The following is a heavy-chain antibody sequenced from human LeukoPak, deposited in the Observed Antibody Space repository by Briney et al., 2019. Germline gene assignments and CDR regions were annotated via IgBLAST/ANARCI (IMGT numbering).Heavy chain of an antibody. Sequence: GGSLRLSCAASGFTFSSYAMSWVRQAPGKGLEWVSAISGSGGSTYYADSVKGRFTISRDNSKNTLYLQMNSLRAEDTAVYYCAKDPLTGYCSGGSCYSGVYYYMDVWGKGTTVTVSS. J-gene: IGHJ6*03. D-gene: IGHD2-15*01. CDR3: AKDPLTGYCSGGSCYSGVYYYMDV. CDR1: GFTFSSYA. CDR2: ISGSGGST. V-gene: IGHV3-23*01.